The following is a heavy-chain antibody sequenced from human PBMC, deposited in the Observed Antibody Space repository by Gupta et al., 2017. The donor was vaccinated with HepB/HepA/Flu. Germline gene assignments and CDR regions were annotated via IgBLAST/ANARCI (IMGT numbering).Heavy chain of an antibody. Sequence: QVRLQESRPGQVQPSGTLSLPCTVSPGSSSTHYWTWIRQPPGQTLEWIGFTYYGGNTKYNPSLESRVTFSVDRSKNQFSLSLTSVTAADTAVYYCATANYGAGTIHSFFDHWGQGALVTVSS. CDR2: TYYGGNT. D-gene: IGHD3-10*01. J-gene: IGHJ4*02. CDR3: ATANYGAGTIHSFFDH. V-gene: IGHV4-59*11. CDR1: PGSSSTHY.